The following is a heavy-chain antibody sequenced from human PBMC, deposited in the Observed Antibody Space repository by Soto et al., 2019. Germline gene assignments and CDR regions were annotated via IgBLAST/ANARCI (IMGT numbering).Heavy chain of an antibody. D-gene: IGHD6-6*01. CDR1: GGAFSSYA. Sequence: SVKVSCKASGGAFSSYAISWVRQAPGQGLEWMGGIIPIFGTPSYAQKFQGRVTITADESTSTAYMELSSLRSEDTAVYYCAREYRSSSGRFDNGGQGTLGTVSS. V-gene: IGHV1-69*13. CDR3: AREYRSSSGRFDN. CDR2: IIPIFGTP. J-gene: IGHJ4*02.